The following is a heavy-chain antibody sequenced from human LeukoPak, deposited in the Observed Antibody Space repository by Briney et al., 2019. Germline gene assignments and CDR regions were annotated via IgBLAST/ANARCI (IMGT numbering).Heavy chain of an antibody. CDR3: AKRSGHTTGWFFDF. V-gene: IGHV3-23*01. CDR2: ISGSGDNT. J-gene: IGHJ4*02. Sequence: GRSLRLSCAASGFSFSSYAMSWVRQAPGKGLEWVSSISGSGDNTYYAESVKGRFTISRDNSENTLFLQMNSLRAEDTAVFYCAKRSGHTTGWFFDFWGQGTLVTVSS. CDR1: GFSFSSYA. D-gene: IGHD6-19*01.